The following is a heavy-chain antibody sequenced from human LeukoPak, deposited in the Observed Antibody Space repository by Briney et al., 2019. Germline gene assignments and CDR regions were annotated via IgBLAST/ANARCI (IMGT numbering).Heavy chain of an antibody. CDR3: ARRYCSGGSCYSERGAFDI. Sequence: SETLSLTCKVSGDSISSSSYYWGWIRQPPGKGLEWIGSIYYSGSTYYNPSLKSRVTISVDTSKNQFSLKLSSVTAADTAVYYCARRYCSGGSCYSERGAFDIWGQGTMVTVSS. D-gene: IGHD2-15*01. V-gene: IGHV4-39*07. J-gene: IGHJ3*02. CDR1: GDSISSSSYY. CDR2: IYYSGST.